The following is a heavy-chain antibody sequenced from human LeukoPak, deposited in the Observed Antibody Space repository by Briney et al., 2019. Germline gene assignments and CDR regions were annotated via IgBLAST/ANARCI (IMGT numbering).Heavy chain of an antibody. D-gene: IGHD2-2*01. CDR3: ARVMGSSTGMDV. Sequence: GGSLRLSCAASGFTLSSYGMHWVRQAPGKGLEWVAVIWYDGSNKYYADSVKGRFTISRDNSKNTLYLQMNSLRAEDTAVYYCARVMGSSTGMDVWGKGTTVTVSS. CDR2: IWYDGSNK. CDR1: GFTLSSYG. J-gene: IGHJ6*04. V-gene: IGHV3-33*01.